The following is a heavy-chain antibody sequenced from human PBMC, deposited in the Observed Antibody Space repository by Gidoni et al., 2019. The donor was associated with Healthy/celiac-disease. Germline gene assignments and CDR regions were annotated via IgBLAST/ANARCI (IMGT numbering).Heavy chain of an antibody. CDR3: ARIPYGGNWKGDLYYFDY. D-gene: IGHD1-20*01. CDR2: IFSNDEK. CDR1: GFSLSNARMG. J-gene: IGHJ4*02. Sequence: QVTLKESGPVLVKPTETLTLTCTVSGFSLSNARMGVSWIRQPPGKALEWLAHIFSNDEKSYSTSLKSRLTISKDTSKSQVVLTMTNMDPVDTATYYCARIPYGGNWKGDLYYFDYWGQGTLVTVSS. V-gene: IGHV2-26*01.